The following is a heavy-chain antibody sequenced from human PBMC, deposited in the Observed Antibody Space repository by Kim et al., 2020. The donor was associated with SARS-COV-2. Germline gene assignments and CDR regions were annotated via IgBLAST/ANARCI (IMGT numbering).Heavy chain of an antibody. Sequence: GGSLRLSCAASGFTFSSYWMSWVRQAPGKGLEWVANIKQDGSEKYYVDSVKGRFTISRDNAKNSLYLQMNSLRAEDTAVYYCARAVNMIVVVPAAIRFPNWFDPWGQGTLVTVSS. D-gene: IGHD2-2*01. V-gene: IGHV3-7*01. J-gene: IGHJ5*02. CDR3: ARAVNMIVVVPAAIRFPNWFDP. CDR1: GFTFSSYW. CDR2: IKQDGSEK.